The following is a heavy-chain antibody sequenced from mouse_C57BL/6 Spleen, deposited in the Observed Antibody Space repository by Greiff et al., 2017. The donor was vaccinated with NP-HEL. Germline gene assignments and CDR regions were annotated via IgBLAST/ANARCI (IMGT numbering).Heavy chain of an antibody. Sequence: EVQLQESEGGLVQPGSSMKLSCTASGFTFSDYYMAWVRQVPGKGLEWVGNINSDGSSTSYLDSLKSRFIIARDNAKNILYLQMSSLKSEDTATYYCAREGYDHFDYWGQGTTLTVSS. CDR1: GFTFSDYY. CDR2: INSDGSST. CDR3: AREGYDHFDY. V-gene: IGHV5-16*01. D-gene: IGHD2-10*02. J-gene: IGHJ2*01.